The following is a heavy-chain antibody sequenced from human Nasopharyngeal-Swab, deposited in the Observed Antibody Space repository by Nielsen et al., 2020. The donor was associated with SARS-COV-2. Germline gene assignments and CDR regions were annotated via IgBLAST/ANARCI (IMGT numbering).Heavy chain of an antibody. Sequence: RQAPGKGLEWIGYIYYSGSTNYNPSLKSRVTISVDTSKNQFSLKLSSVTAADTAVYYCARVAPLSTMVRGVHYGMDVWGQGTTVTSP. CDR2: IYYSGST. D-gene: IGHD3-10*01. CDR3: ARVAPLSTMVRGVHYGMDV. V-gene: IGHV4-59*01. J-gene: IGHJ6*02.